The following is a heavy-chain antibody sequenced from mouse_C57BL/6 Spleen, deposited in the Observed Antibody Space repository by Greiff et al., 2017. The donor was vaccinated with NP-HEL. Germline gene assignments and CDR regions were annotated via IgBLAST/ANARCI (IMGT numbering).Heavy chain of an antibody. V-gene: IGHV1-64*01. J-gene: IGHJ2*01. D-gene: IGHD3-2*02. Sequence: QVQLQQPGAELVKPGASVKLSCKASGYTFTSYWMHWVKQRPGQGLEWIGMIHPNSGSTNYNEKFKSKATLTVDKSSSTAYMQLSSLTSEDSAVYYCASQLRLRKGDFDYWGQGTTLTVSS. CDR1: GYTFTSYW. CDR2: IHPNSGST. CDR3: ASQLRLRKGDFDY.